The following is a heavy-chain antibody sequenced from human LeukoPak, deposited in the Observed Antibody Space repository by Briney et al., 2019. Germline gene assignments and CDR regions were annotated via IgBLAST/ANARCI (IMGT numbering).Heavy chain of an antibody. CDR1: GYTFTSYD. CDR3: ARGLRRWFRELTNWFDP. D-gene: IGHD3-10*01. CDR2: MNPNSGNT. V-gene: IGHV1-8*01. J-gene: IGHJ5*02. Sequence: GASVKVSCKASGYTFTSYDINWVRQATGQGLEWMGWMNPNSGNTGYAQKFQGRVTMTRNTSMSTAYMELSSLRSEDTAVYYCARGLRRWFRELTNWFDPWGQGTLVTVSS.